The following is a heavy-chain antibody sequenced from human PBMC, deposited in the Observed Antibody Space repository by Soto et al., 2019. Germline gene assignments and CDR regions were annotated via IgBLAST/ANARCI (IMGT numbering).Heavy chain of an antibody. J-gene: IGHJ4*02. D-gene: IGHD3-10*01. V-gene: IGHV4-59*08. CDR1: GGSISSYY. CDR2: IYYSGST. CDR3: ARLWGWFGDY. Sequence: QVQLQESGPGLVKPSETLSLTCTVSGGSISSYYWSWIRQPPGKGLEWIGYIYYSGSTNYNPSLKSRVTISVDTSKNQFSLKLSSVTAADTAVYYCARLWGWFGDYWGQGTLVTVSP.